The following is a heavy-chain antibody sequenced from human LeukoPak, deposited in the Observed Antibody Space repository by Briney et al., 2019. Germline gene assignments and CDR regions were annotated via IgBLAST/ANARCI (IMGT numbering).Heavy chain of an antibody. D-gene: IGHD3-22*01. CDR2: ISAYNGNT. CDR1: VYTFTSYG. Sequence: ASVKVSCKASVYTFTSYGISWVRQAPGQGLEWMGWISAYNGNTNYAHKLQGRVTMTTDTSTSTAYMELRSLRSDDTAVYYCARDRGDYYDSSGQSYFAYWGKGTRVTVSS. CDR3: ARDRGDYYDSSGQSYFAY. J-gene: IGHJ4*02. V-gene: IGHV1-18*01.